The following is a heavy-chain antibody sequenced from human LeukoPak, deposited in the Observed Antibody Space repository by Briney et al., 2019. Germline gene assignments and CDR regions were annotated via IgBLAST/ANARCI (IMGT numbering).Heavy chain of an antibody. CDR3: VGGIFDY. D-gene: IGHD3-16*01. CDR2: ISGSGHTT. J-gene: IGHJ4*02. Sequence: GGSLRLSCAASGVSGVTFSNYALNWVRQAPGKGLEWVSDISGSGHTTNYADSVKGRFSISRDNSKTTLYLQMSSLRVEDTAVYYCVGGIFDYGGQGTLVPVS. V-gene: IGHV3-23*01. CDR1: GVSGVTFSNYA.